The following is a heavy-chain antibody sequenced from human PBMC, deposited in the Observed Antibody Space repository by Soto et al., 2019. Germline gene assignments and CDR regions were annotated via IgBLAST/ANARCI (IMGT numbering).Heavy chain of an antibody. D-gene: IGHD4-4*01. V-gene: IGHV3-30-3*01. CDR1: GFTFSSYA. CDR3: ARDGRDGYYNYYGAFDI. J-gene: IGHJ3*02. Sequence: QVQLVESGGGVVQPGRSLRLSCAASGFTFSSYAMHWVRQAPGKGLEWVAVISYDGSNKYYADSVKGRFTISRDNAKNTLYLQMNSLRAEDTAVYYCARDGRDGYYNYYGAFDIWGQGTMVTVSS. CDR2: ISYDGSNK.